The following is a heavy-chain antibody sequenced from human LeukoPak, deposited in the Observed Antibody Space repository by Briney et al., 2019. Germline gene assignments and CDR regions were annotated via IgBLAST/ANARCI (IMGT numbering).Heavy chain of an antibody. V-gene: IGHV4-34*12. D-gene: IGHD6-13*01. Sequence: PSETLSLTCAVYGGSFSGYYWTWIRQPPGEGLEWIGEIIDTGSTKYNSSLKSRVTISLDTSKNQFSLKLNSVTAADTAVYYCARALYWSSWTLVFDYWGQGTLVTVSS. CDR2: IIDTGST. CDR3: ARALYWSSWTLVFDY. J-gene: IGHJ4*02. CDR1: GGSFSGYY.